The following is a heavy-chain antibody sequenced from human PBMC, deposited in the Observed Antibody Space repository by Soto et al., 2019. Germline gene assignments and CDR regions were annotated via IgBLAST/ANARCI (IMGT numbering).Heavy chain of an antibody. D-gene: IGHD1-26*01. Sequence: SETLSLTCAVYGGSFSGYYWSWIRQPPGKGLEWIGEINHSGSTNYNPSLKSRVTISVDRSKNQFSLKLSSVTAADTAVYYCARAFLGGSYLWGAFDIWGQGTMVTVSS. CDR2: INHSGST. CDR1: GGSFSGYY. V-gene: IGHV4-34*01. CDR3: ARAFLGGSYLWGAFDI. J-gene: IGHJ3*02.